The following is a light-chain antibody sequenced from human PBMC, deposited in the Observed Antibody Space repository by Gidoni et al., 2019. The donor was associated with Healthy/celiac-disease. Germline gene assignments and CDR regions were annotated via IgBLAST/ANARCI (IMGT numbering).Light chain of an antibody. CDR2: EVS. V-gene: IGLV2-14*01. CDR1: SSDVGCYNY. J-gene: IGLJ1*01. Sequence: QSALTQPASVSGSPGQSITISCTGTSSDVGCYNYFSWYQPHPGKAPKLMIYEVSNRPSGVSNRFSGSKSGNTASLTISGLQAEDEADYYCSSYTSSSSYVFGTGTKVTVL. CDR3: SSYTSSSSYV.